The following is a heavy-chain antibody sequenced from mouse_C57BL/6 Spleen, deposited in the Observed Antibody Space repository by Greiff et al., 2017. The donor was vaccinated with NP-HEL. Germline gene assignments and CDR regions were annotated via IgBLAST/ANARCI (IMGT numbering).Heavy chain of an antibody. CDR2: IYPGNSDT. J-gene: IGHJ2*01. Sequence: EVQLQQSGTVLARPGASVKMSCKTSGYTFTSYWMHWVKQRPGQGLEWIGAIYPGNSDTSYNQKFKGKAKLTAVTSASTAYMELSSRTNEDSAVYYCTIHYYDYDDYWGQGTTLTVSS. V-gene: IGHV1-5*01. D-gene: IGHD2-4*01. CDR1: GYTFTSYW. CDR3: TIHYYDYDDY.